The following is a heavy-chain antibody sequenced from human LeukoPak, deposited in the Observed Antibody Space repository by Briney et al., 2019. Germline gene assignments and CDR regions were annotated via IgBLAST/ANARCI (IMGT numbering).Heavy chain of an antibody. D-gene: IGHD6-25*01. CDR2: IYYSGSI. V-gene: IGHV4-59*01. CDR3: ARDVGSSGGFDP. CDR1: GGSISSYY. J-gene: IGHJ5*02. Sequence: PSETLSLTCTVSGGSISSYYWSWIRQPPGKGLEWIGYIYYSGSINYNPSLKSRVTISVDTSKNQFSLKLSSVTAADTAVYYCARDVGSSGGFDPWGQGTLVTVSS.